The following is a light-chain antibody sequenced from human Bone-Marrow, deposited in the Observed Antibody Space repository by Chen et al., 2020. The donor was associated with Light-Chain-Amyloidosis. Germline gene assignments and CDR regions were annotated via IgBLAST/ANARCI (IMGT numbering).Light chain of an antibody. V-gene: IGLV3-25*03. CDR3: QSADSSGTYEGI. CDR2: RDT. CDR1: DLPTKY. J-gene: IGLJ2*01. Sequence: SYELTQTPSVSVSPGQTARISCSGDDLPTKYAYWFQQKPGEAPVRMIHRDTERPSVISERFAGSSSGTPATFTISGVQAEDEADYHCQSADSSGTYEGIFGGGTKLTVL.